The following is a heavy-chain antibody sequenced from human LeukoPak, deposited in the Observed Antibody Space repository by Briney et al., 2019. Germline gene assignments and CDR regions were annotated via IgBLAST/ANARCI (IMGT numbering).Heavy chain of an antibody. CDR2: IYYSGTT. D-gene: IGHD6-13*01. CDR1: GGPIGSSSYY. J-gene: IGHJ5*02. CDR3: ARHPPYSSSWFPFDP. Sequence: PSETLSLTCTVSGGPIGSSSYYWGWIRQPPGKGLEWIGNIYYSGTTYYNPSLKSRVTVSVDTSKNQFSLKLSSVTAADTAVYFCARHPPYSSSWFPFDPWGQGTLVTVSS. V-gene: IGHV4-39*01.